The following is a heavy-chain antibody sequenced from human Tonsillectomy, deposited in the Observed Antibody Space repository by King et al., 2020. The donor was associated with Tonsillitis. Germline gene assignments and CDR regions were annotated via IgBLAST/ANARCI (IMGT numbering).Heavy chain of an antibody. CDR3: ARLMVYRHGMDV. CDR2: IYYSGST. D-gene: IGHD2-8*01. J-gene: IGHJ6*02. Sequence: QLQESGPGLVKPSETLSLTCTVSRGSISSRSHYWGWIRQPPGKGLEWIGSIYYSGSTYYNPSLKRRVTISVDTSENQFSLKLSSVTAADTAVYYCARLMVYRHGMDVWGQGTTVTVSS. V-gene: IGHV4-39*01. CDR1: RGSISSRSHY.